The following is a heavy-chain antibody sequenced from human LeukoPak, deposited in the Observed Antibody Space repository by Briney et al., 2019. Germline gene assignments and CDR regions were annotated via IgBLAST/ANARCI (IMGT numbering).Heavy chain of an antibody. CDR2: IYHSGST. V-gene: IGHV4-30-2*01. CDR1: GGSISSGGYS. CDR3: ARRRITMVRGHNPSKYYFDY. Sequence: SETLSLTCAVSGGSISSGGYSWSWIRQPPGKGLEWLGYIYHSGSTYYNPSLKSRVTISVDTSKNQFSLKLSSVTAADTAVYYCARRRITMVRGHNPSKYYFDYWGQGTLVTVSS. D-gene: IGHD3-10*01. J-gene: IGHJ4*02.